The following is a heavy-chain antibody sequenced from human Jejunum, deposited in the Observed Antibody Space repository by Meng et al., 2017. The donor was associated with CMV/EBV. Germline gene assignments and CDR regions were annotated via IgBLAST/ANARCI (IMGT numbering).Heavy chain of an antibody. CDR1: GYSFINDG. CDR3: ARDQSGWGYFDA. V-gene: IGHV1-18*01. J-gene: IGHJ5*02. Sequence: KTAGYSFINDGNSWVRQAPGQGLEWMGWINVYKGNTNYAQKFQGRVIMTADTSTSTSYMELRSVRSDDTAIYFCARDQSGWGYFDAWGQGALVTVSS. D-gene: IGHD3-22*01. CDR2: INVYKGNT.